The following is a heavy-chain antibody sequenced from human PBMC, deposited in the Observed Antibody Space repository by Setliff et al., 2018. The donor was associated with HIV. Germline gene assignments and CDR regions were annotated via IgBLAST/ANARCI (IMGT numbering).Heavy chain of an antibody. CDR2: INPSGGST. J-gene: IGHJ4*02. CDR3: ARAIYSGYYYREFDY. Sequence: GASVKVSCKASGYTFTSYYMHWVRQAPGQGLEWMGIINPSGGSTSYAQKFQGRVTMTRDTSTSTVYMELSSLRSEDTAVYYCARAIYSGYYYREFDYWGQGTLVTVSS. CDR1: GYTFTSYY. V-gene: IGHV1-46*01. D-gene: IGHD5-12*01.